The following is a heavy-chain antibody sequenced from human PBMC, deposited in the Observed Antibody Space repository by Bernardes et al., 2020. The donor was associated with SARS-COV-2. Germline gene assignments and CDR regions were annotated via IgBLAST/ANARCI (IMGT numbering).Heavy chain of an antibody. CDR2: FDPEDGET. Sequence: ASVKVSCKVSGYTLTELSMHWVRQAPGKGLEWMGGFDPEDGETIYAQKFQGRVTMTEDTSTDTAYMELSSLRSEDTAVYYCATAPPMVRSWFDPWGQGTLGTVAS. V-gene: IGHV1-24*01. J-gene: IGHJ5*02. CDR1: GYTLTELS. CDR3: ATAPPMVRSWFDP. D-gene: IGHD3-10*01.